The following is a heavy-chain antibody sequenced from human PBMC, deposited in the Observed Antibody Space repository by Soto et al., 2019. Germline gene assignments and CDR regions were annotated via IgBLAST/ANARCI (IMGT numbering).Heavy chain of an antibody. CDR2: IYYSGST. V-gene: IGHV4-59*08. CDR3: ARHRYCSGATCYHLDNWFDP. D-gene: IGHD2-15*01. J-gene: IGHJ5*02. CDR1: GGSISSYY. Sequence: SETLSLTCTVSGGSISSYYWSWIRQPPGKGLEWIGYIYYSGSTNYNPSLKSRVTISVDTSKNQFSLKLSSVTAADTAVYYCARHRYCSGATCYHLDNWFDPWGQGTLVTVSS.